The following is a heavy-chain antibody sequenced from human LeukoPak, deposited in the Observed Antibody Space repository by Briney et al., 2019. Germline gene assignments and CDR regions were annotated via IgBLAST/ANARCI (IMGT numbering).Heavy chain of an antibody. Sequence: PSETLSLTWTVSAGSISRYYLSWIRQPPGKGMVWIGYIYYSRSTNYNPSLKSRVTIAVDTSKNQFSLKLSSVTAADTAVYYCARGPHTWFDPWGRGTLVTVSS. J-gene: IGHJ5*02. CDR3: ARGPHTWFDP. CDR2: IYYSRST. CDR1: AGSISRYY. V-gene: IGHV4-59*01.